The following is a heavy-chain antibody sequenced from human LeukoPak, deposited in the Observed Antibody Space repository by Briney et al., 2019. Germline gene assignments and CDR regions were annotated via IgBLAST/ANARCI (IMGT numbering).Heavy chain of an antibody. CDR2: IKSKPDGGTT. V-gene: IGHV3-15*01. Sequence: PGGSLRLSCAVSGFTFTNAWMNWVRRVPGKGLEWVGRIKSKPDGGTTDYAAPVKGRFTISRDDSKNTLYLQMNSLKTEDTAVYYCTTSWYWGQGTLVTVSS. CDR1: GFTFTNAW. J-gene: IGHJ4*02. CDR3: TTSWY. D-gene: IGHD6-6*01.